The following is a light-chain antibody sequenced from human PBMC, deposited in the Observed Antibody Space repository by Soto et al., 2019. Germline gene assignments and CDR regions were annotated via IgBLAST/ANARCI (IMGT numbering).Light chain of an antibody. V-gene: IGKV1-6*01. CDR1: QGIKKD. CDR2: AAS. CDR3: LQIHFYPCT. J-gene: IGKJ3*01. Sequence: AIQMTQSPSSLSASVGDRVTITCRASQGIKKDLDWYQQKPGKAPKLLIYAASNLQSGVPARFRGSGSGTDFPLTISSLQPEDFATYYCLQIHFYPCTFGLGTKVDI.